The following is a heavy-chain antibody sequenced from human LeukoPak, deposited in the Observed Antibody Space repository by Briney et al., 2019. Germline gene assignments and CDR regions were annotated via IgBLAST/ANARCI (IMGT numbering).Heavy chain of an antibody. J-gene: IGHJ4*02. Sequence: ASVKVSCKASGYPSTSYGISWVRQAPGQGLEWMGWISAYNGNTNYAQKLQGRVTMTTDTSTSTAYMELRSLRSDDTAVYYCARAVLSYYYDSSGYSGVDYWGQGTLVTVSS. V-gene: IGHV1-18*01. D-gene: IGHD3-22*01. CDR2: ISAYNGNT. CDR1: GYPSTSYG. CDR3: ARAVLSYYYDSSGYSGVDY.